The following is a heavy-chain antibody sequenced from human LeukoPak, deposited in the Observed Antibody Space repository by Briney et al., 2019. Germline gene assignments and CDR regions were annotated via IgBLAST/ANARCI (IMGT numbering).Heavy chain of an antibody. J-gene: IGHJ4*02. V-gene: IGHV4-39*01. CDR2: IYYSGST. Sequence: SETLSIICTASGGSISRSSYYWGWIRQPPGKGLEWIGSIYYSGSTYYNPSLKSRDTISVDSSKNQFSLKLSSVTAADTAVYYCARWDWATTGFDYWGQGTLVTVSS. CDR3: ARWDWATTGFDY. CDR1: GGSISRSSYY. D-gene: IGHD1-26*01.